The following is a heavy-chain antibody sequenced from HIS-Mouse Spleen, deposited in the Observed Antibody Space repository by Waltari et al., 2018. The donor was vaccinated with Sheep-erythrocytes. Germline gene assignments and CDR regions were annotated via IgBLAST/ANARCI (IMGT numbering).Heavy chain of an antibody. CDR1: GGSISSYY. CDR3: ARFSRPRFWPVGATAFDI. CDR2: IYYRGST. V-gene: IGHV4-59*08. J-gene: IGHJ3*02. Sequence: QVQLQESGPGLVKPSETLSLTCTVSGGSISSYYWSWIRQPPGKGLEGIGYIYYRGSTPYNPALKGRVTITVTTSKTQFSLKLSSVTAADTAVYYCARFSRPRFWPVGATAFDIWGQGTMVTVSS. D-gene: IGHD1-26*01.